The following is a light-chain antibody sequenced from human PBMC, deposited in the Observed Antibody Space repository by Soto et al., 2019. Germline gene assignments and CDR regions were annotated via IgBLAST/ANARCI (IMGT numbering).Light chain of an antibody. V-gene: IGKV3-15*01. Sequence: EIVITQSPATLSVSPGERATLSCRASQTIYSNVAWYQQRPGQAPRLLIYRASARATGIPARFSGSGSGTEFTLTIGSLQSEDSAVYYCQQYQNLWTFGQGTKVDI. CDR2: RAS. CDR1: QTIYSN. CDR3: QQYQNLWT. J-gene: IGKJ1*01.